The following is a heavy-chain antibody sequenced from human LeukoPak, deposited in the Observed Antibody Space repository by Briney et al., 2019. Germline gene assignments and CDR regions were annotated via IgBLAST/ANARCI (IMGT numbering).Heavy chain of an antibody. CDR2: IYYSGST. CDR1: GGSISSYY. CDR3: ASLRYYDFWSGNGGNRFDP. J-gene: IGHJ5*02. D-gene: IGHD3-3*01. V-gene: IGHV4-59*01. Sequence: PSETLSLTCTVSGGSISSYYWSWIRQPPGKGLEWIGYIYYSGSTNYNPSLKSRVTISVDTSKNQFSLKLSSVTAADTAVYYCASLRYYDFWSGNGGNRFDPWGQGTLGTVSS.